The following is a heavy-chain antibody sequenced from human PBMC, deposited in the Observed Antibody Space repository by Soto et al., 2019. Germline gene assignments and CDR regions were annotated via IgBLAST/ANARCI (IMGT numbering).Heavy chain of an antibody. CDR1: GFTFSSAW. Sequence: PGGSLRLSCAASGFTFSSAWMNWVRQAPGKGLEWVGRVKSNSDDGTADYAAPVKGRFTISRDDSKNTLYLQMNSLKTEDTAVYYCTTDPPCSCSGFDYWGQGTLVTVSS. D-gene: IGHD2-15*01. CDR2: VKSNSDDGTA. J-gene: IGHJ4*02. CDR3: TTDPPCSCSGFDY. V-gene: IGHV3-15*07.